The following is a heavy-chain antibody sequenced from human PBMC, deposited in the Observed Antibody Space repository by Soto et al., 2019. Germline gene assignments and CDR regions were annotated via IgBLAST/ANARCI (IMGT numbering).Heavy chain of an antibody. Sequence: QVTLKESGPVLVKPTETLTLTCTVSGFSLSNARMGVSWIRQPPGKALEWLAHILSNDEKCYSTSLKSRLTTTKNTPNAQVVLTMTNMDHVDTATYCCGGEGGGSYGYWGQGTLVTVSP. CDR3: GGEGGGSYGY. CDR2: ILSNDEK. V-gene: IGHV2-26*01. D-gene: IGHD1-26*01. J-gene: IGHJ4*02. CDR1: GFSLSNARMG.